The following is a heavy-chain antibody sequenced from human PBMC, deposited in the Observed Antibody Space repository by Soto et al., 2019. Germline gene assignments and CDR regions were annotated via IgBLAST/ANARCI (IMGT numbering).Heavy chain of an antibody. CDR3: AKDRNYPRDQFHY. J-gene: IGHJ4*02. D-gene: IGHD1-7*01. CDR2: ISANGQGI. CDR1: GFTFSTYA. Sequence: LRLSCAASGFTFSTYALSWVRQAPGKGLEWASAISANGQGIYYADSVRGRFTISRDNSKNTIFLHMDSLRAEDTAVYYCAKDRNYPRDQFHYWGQGTLVTVSS. V-gene: IGHV3-23*01.